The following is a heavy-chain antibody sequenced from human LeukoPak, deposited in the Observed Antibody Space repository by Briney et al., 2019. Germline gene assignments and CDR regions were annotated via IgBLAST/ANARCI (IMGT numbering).Heavy chain of an antibody. D-gene: IGHD2-15*01. Sequence: ASVKVSCKASGYRFTDNYLHWVRQAPGQGLEWMGYIIPASGTTEYAQTFQGRVTMTRDTSISTAYMEMSRLRSDDTAVYYCARGLSGPYYYYYMDVWGKGTSVTVSS. V-gene: IGHV1-2*02. J-gene: IGHJ6*03. CDR1: GYRFTDNY. CDR3: ARGLSGPYYYYYMDV. CDR2: IIPASGTT.